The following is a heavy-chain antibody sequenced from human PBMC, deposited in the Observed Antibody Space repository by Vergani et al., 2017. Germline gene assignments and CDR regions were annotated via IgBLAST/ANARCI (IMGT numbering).Heavy chain of an antibody. CDR3: ARAHDYGDYGGPGY. J-gene: IGHJ4*02. CDR1: GFTFSSYG. Sequence: VQLVESGGGVVQPGRSLRLSCAASGFTFSSYGMHWVRQAPGKGLEWVANIKQDGSEKYYVDSVKGRFTISRDNAKNSLYLQMNSLRAEDTAVYYCARAHDYGDYGGPGYWGQGTLVTVSS. V-gene: IGHV3-7*01. CDR2: IKQDGSEK. D-gene: IGHD4-17*01.